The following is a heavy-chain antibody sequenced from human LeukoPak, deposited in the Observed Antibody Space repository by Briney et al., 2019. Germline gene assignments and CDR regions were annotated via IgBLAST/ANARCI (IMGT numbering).Heavy chain of an antibody. CDR3: ATQQEGNPAY. V-gene: IGHV3-74*01. J-gene: IGHJ4*02. D-gene: IGHD1-14*01. CDR2: ITNDGSST. CDR1: GLTFSSHW. Sequence: GGSLRLSCAASGLTFSSHWMHWVRQAPGKGLVWVSRITNDGSSTTYADSVKGRFTISRDNAKNMLYLQVNSLRAEDTAVYYCATQQEGNPAYWGQGTLVTVSS.